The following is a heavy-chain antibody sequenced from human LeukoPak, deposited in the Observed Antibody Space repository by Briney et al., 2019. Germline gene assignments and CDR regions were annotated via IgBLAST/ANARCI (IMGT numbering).Heavy chain of an antibody. CDR3: ARLVARDAFDI. CDR2: IYYSGST. Sequence: SETLSLTCTVSGGSISSGGYYWSWIRQHPGKGLEWIGYIYYSGSTYYNPSLKSRVTISVDTSKNQFSLKLSSATAADTAVYYCARLVARDAFDIWGQGTMVTVSS. D-gene: IGHD5-12*01. CDR1: GGSISSGGYY. V-gene: IGHV4-31*03. J-gene: IGHJ3*02.